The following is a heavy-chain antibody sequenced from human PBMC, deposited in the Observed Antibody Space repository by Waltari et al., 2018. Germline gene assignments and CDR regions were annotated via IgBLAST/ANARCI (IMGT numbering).Heavy chain of an antibody. CDR3: ARGSVGLHGGNSGFGY. V-gene: IGHV1-8*02. J-gene: IGHJ4*02. Sequence: QVHLVQSEAEVRKPGPSVKVSCKASGYRVIHYDIRWVRQAPGQGLEWLGWMDPNTDNLGYAQKFQGRLIMATNTSVSTAYMELSSLRYEDTAVYFCARGSVGLHGGNSGFGYWGQGTLVTVSS. D-gene: IGHD2-21*02. CDR2: MDPNTDNL. CDR1: GYRVIHYD.